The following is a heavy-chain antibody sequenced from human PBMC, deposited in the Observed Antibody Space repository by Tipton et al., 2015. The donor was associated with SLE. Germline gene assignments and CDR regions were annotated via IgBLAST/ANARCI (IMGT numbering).Heavy chain of an antibody. Sequence: TLSLTCAVYGGSFSGYYWSWIRQPPGKGLEWIGEINHSGSTNYNPSLKSRVTISVDTSKNQLSLKLSSVTAADTAVYYCARHPPRGIADHWGQGTLVTVSS. CDR1: GGSFSGYY. D-gene: IGHD3-16*01. CDR2: INHSGST. J-gene: IGHJ5*02. CDR3: ARHPPRGIADH. V-gene: IGHV4-34*01.